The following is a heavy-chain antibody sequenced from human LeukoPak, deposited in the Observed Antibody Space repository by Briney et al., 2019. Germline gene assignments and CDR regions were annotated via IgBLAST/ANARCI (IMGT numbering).Heavy chain of an antibody. CDR1: GGSISSYY. J-gene: IGHJ5*02. V-gene: IGHV4-4*07. CDR2: IYTSGST. CDR3: ARDNGGDYDFRSGYSHNWFDP. Sequence: SETLSLTCTVSGGSISSYYWSWIRQPAGKGLEWIGRIYTSGSTNYNPSLKSRVTMSVDTSKNQFSLKLSSVTAADTAVYYCARDNGGDYDFRSGYSHNWFDPWGQGTLVTVSS. D-gene: IGHD3-3*01.